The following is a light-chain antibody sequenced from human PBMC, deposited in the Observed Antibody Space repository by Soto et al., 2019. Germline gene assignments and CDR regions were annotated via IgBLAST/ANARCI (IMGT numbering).Light chain of an antibody. Sequence: QSVLTQPASVSGSPGQSITISCTGTSSDVGGYNYVSWYQHHPGKAPNLMIYDVSNRPSGVSNRFSGSKSGNTASLTISGLQAEDEADYYCSSYTTRSTPYVFGTGTKVTVL. J-gene: IGLJ1*01. V-gene: IGLV2-14*03. CDR2: DVS. CDR3: SSYTTRSTPYV. CDR1: SSDVGGYNY.